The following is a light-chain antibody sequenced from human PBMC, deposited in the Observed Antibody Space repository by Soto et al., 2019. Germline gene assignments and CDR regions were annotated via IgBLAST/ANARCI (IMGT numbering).Light chain of an antibody. CDR1: ESISRH. CDR3: QQTYSTLSFT. CDR2: AAS. Sequence: DIQMTQSPSSLSASVGDRVTITCRASESISRHLNWYQQKPGKAPKILIYAASSLQNGVPSRFRGSGSGTDFTLTITNLQPEDFATYYCQQTYSTLSFTFGQGARLDIK. V-gene: IGKV1-39*01. J-gene: IGKJ5*01.